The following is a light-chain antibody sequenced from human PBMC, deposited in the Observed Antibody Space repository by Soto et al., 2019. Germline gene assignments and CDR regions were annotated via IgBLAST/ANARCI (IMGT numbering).Light chain of an antibody. V-gene: IGKV3D-20*01. CDR2: GAS. J-gene: IGKJ5*01. Sequence: ECVVTQSPPTPGVSPVGRAPPSSGASQHVSSNHLAWYQQRPGLAPRLLVYGASDTVTGIPDRFSGSGSGTDFTLTISRVEPEDFAVYFCQQYGHSPITFGQGTRLEIK. CDR1: QHVSSNH. CDR3: QQYGHSPIT.